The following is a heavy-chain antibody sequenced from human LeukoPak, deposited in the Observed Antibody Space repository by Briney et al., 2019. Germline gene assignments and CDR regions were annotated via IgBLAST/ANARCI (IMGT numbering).Heavy chain of an antibody. D-gene: IGHD3-3*01. CDR3: ASTPVKYYDFWSGYYPRQFDY. J-gene: IGHJ4*02. V-gene: IGHV4-34*01. Sequence: SETLSLTCAVYGGSFSGYYWGWIRQPPGKGLEWIGEIKHSGSTNYNPSLKSRVTISADTSKNQFSLKLSSVTAADTAVYYCASTPVKYYDFWSGYYPRQFDYWGQGTLVTVSS. CDR1: GGSFSGYY. CDR2: IKHSGST.